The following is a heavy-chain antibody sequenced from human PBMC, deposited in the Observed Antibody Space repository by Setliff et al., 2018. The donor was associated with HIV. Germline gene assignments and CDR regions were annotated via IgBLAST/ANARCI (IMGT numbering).Heavy chain of an antibody. V-gene: IGHV4-34*01. D-gene: IGHD6-25*01. CDR1: GGSFSGYY. J-gene: IGHJ4*02. CDR2: INHKGVT. CDR3: ARAQIAAPRPFDY. Sequence: NPSETLSLTCAVYGGSFSGYYWSWIRQPPGKGLEWIGEINHKGVTSYSPSLLRRATISADTSKNQFSLRLSSMTAADTALYFCARAQIAAPRPFDYWGQGTLVTVSS.